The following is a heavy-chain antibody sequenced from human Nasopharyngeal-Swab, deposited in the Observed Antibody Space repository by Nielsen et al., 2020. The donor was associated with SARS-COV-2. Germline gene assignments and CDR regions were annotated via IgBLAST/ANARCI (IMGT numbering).Heavy chain of an antibody. Sequence: GESLKISCGASDFTFSHYWMSWVRQAPGKGLEWVTLIWYDGTNTYYADSVKGRFTISRDNSKNTVYLHMNSLRAEDTAIYYCAKGFLDYYYYMDVWGKGTTVTVSS. CDR3: AKGFLDYYYYMDV. D-gene: IGHD3-10*01. V-gene: IGHV3-33*06. CDR1: DFTFSHYW. J-gene: IGHJ6*03. CDR2: IWYDGTNT.